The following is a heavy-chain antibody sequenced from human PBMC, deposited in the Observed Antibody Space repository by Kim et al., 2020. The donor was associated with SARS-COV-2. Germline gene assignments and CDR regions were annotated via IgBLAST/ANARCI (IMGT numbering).Heavy chain of an antibody. CDR2: ITTSSNK. D-gene: IGHD6-19*01. Sequence: GGSLILSCAASGFMFSRYSMHWVRQAPGKGLEWVSYITTSSNKYYADSVKGRFTISRDNAKNSLYLQMDSLRDEDTAVYYCARAGWYNLDQWGQGTLVTV. CDR1: GFMFSRYS. CDR3: ARAGWYNLDQ. J-gene: IGHJ4*02. V-gene: IGHV3-48*02.